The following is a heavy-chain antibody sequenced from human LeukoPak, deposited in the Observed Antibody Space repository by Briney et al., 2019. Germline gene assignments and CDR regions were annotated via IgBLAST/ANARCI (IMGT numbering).Heavy chain of an antibody. V-gene: IGHV4-31*03. Sequence: SQTLSLTRTVSGGSISRDGHYWSWIRQYPGKGLESIGSVSSSGTTTYNPSLKSRVTISLDTSQNQFSLNLRSLTAADTAVYYCAREMVRDAFDIWGQGTMVTVSS. CDR1: GGSISRDGHY. CDR3: AREMVRDAFDI. D-gene: IGHD2-8*01. CDR2: VSSSGTT. J-gene: IGHJ3*02.